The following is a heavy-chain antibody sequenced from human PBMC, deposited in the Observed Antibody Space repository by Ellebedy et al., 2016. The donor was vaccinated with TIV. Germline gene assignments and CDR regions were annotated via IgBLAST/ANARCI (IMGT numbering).Heavy chain of an antibody. D-gene: IGHD2-2*01. J-gene: IGHJ6*02. CDR3: ARYTIVVVPAAIPGDEYYYYYGMDV. Sequence: SETLSLTCTVSGGSISSGGYYWSWIPQHPGTGLEWIGYIYYSGSTYYNPSLKSRVTISVDTSKNQFSLKLSSVTAADTAVYYCARYTIVVVPAAIPGDEYYYYYGMDVWGQGTTVTVSS. CDR2: IYYSGST. CDR1: GGSISSGGYY. V-gene: IGHV4-31*03.